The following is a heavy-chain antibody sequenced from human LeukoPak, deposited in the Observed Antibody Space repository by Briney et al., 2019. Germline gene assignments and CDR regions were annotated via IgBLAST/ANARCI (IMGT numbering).Heavy chain of an antibody. CDR2: INPNSGGT. V-gene: IGHV1-2*02. Sequence: GASVKVSCKASGYTFTGHYMHWVRQAPGQGLEWMGWINPNSGGTNYAQKFQGRVTMTRDTSISTAYMELSRLRSDDTAVYYCARDLRGSSVVVTAIGYWGQGTLVTVSS. J-gene: IGHJ4*02. D-gene: IGHD2-21*02. CDR1: GYTFTGHY. CDR3: ARDLRGSSVVVTAIGY.